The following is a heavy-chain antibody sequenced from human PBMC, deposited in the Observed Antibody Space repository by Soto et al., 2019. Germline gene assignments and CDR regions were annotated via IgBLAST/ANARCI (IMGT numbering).Heavy chain of an antibody. Sequence: EVQLVESGGGLVQPGGSLRLSCVGSGATFSSYWMHWVRQALGKGLVWVSRIKSDASGTSYADSVKGRFTVSRDSAKNTLYLQMNSLSAEDTAVYYCATGGYSYGWGYWGQGTLVTVSS. CDR2: IKSDASGT. J-gene: IGHJ4*02. D-gene: IGHD5-18*01. CDR3: ATGGYSYGWGY. CDR1: GATFSSYW. V-gene: IGHV3-74*01.